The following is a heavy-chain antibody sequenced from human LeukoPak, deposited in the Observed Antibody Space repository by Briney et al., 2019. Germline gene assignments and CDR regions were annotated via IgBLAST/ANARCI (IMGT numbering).Heavy chain of an antibody. D-gene: IGHD6-19*01. Sequence: SETLSLTCPVSGGSISSYYWSWIRQPPGKGLGWIGYIYYSGSTNYNPSLKSRVTISVGTSKNQFSLKLSSVTAADTAVYYCARHSAYSSGWYPNLFDYWGQGTLVTVSS. V-gene: IGHV4-59*08. CDR2: IYYSGST. CDR3: ARHSAYSSGWYPNLFDY. CDR1: GGSISSYY. J-gene: IGHJ4*02.